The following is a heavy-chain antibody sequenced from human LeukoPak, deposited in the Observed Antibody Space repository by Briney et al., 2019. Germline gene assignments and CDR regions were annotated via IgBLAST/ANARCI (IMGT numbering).Heavy chain of an antibody. V-gene: IGHV4-59*01. CDR2: IYYSGST. CDR1: GGSISSYY. Sequence: SETLSLTCTVSGGSISSYYWSWIRQPPGKGLEWIGYIYYSGSTNYNPSLKSRVTISVDTSKNQFSLKLSSVTAADTAVYYCARGYYDSSGYYQDFQHWGQGTLVTASS. J-gene: IGHJ1*01. D-gene: IGHD3-22*01. CDR3: ARGYYDSSGYYQDFQH.